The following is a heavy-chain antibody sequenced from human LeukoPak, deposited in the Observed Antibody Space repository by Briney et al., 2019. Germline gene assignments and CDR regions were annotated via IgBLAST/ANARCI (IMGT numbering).Heavy chain of an antibody. CDR1: GYTFTGYY. Sequence: GASVKVSCKASGYTFTGYYMHWVRQAPGQGLEWMGWINPNSGGTNYAQKFQGRVTMTRDTSISTAYMELSRLRSDDTAVYYCARDGAVTTGWFDPWGQGTLVTASS. CDR3: ARDGAVTTGWFDP. CDR2: INPNSGGT. V-gene: IGHV1-2*02. D-gene: IGHD4-17*01. J-gene: IGHJ5*02.